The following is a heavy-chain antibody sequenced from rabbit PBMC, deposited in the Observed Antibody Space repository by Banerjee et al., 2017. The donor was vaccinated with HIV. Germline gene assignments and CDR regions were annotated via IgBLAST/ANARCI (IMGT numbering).Heavy chain of an antibody. D-gene: IGHD4-1*01. V-gene: IGHV1S7*01. CDR3: ARISGWGGDL. CDR1: GFDFSSYY. J-gene: IGHJ4*01. CDR2: IYASEGSA. Sequence: GGLVQPGGSLTLSCKASGFDFSSYYMSWVRQAPGKGLEWIGAIYASEGSADYASWVNGRFTFSSDNAQNTVDLQINSLTAADTATYFCARISGWGGDLWGPGTLVTVS.